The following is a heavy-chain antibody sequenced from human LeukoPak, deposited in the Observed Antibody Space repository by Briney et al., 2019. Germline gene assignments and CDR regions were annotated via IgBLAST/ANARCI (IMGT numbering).Heavy chain of an antibody. CDR2: ISWNSGSI. J-gene: IGHJ4*02. CDR1: TXXDYA. V-gene: IGHV3-9*01. Sequence: TXXDYAMXWVRHAPGKGLEWVSGISWNSGSIGYADSVKGRFTISRDNAKNSLYLQMNSLRAEDTALYYCAKDTPVDDWGQGTLVTVSS. CDR3: AKDTPVDD.